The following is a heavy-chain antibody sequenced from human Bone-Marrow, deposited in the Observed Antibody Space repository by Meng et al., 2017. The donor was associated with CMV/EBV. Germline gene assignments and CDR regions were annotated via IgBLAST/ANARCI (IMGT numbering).Heavy chain of an antibody. Sequence: SGMSFGDFAMVWGREPPGKGLEWVSAISSRAVYTYWADYVKGRFTISRDNSKNTLYLQMNNLRAEDTATYYCVKREGVSMVRGVLGAWGPGTLVTVSS. J-gene: IGHJ5*02. CDR1: GMSFGDFA. CDR2: ISSRAVYT. V-gene: IGHV3-23*01. D-gene: IGHD3-10*01. CDR3: VKREGVSMVRGVLGA.